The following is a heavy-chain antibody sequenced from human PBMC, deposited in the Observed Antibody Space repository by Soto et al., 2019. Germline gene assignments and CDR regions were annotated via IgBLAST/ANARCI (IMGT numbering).Heavy chain of an antibody. CDR3: ARRRTDIVVVPAAPTNYYGREV. CDR2: IIPIFGTA. Sequence: QVQLVQSGAEVKKPGSSVKVSCKASGGTFSSYAISWVRQAPGQGLEWMGGIIPIFGTANYAQKFQGRVTITADESTSTAYMELSSLRSEDTAVYYCARRRTDIVVVPAAPTNYYGREVWGQGTTVTVSS. D-gene: IGHD2-2*01. CDR1: GGTFSSYA. V-gene: IGHV1-69*01. J-gene: IGHJ6*02.